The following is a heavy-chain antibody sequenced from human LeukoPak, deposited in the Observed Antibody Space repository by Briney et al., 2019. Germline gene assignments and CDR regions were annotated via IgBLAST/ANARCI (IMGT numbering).Heavy chain of an antibody. CDR3: ARATPDYYDSSGYFDY. J-gene: IGHJ4*02. CDR2: ISGSGSTI. CDR1: GFTFSSYE. D-gene: IGHD3-22*01. Sequence: GGSLRPSCAASGFTFSSYEMNWVRQAPGKGLEWVSYISGSGSTIYYADSVKGRFTISRDNAKNPLYLQMNSLRAEDTAVYYCARATPDYYDSSGYFDYWGQGTLVTVSS. V-gene: IGHV3-48*03.